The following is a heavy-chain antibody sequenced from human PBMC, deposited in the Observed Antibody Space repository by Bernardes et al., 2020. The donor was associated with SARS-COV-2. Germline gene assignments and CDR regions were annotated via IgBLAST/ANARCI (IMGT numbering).Heavy chain of an antibody. Sequence: GGSLRLSCAASGFSFDDYTMHWVRQAPGKGLEWVSLISWDAGSTFYADSVKGRFTISRDNSKNSLYLEMNSLTSEDTALYYCAKDVGDYDFWRGYFDFWGQGTLVTVSS. V-gene: IGHV3-43*01. CDR1: GFSFDDYT. D-gene: IGHD3-3*01. J-gene: IGHJ4*02. CDR2: ISWDAGST. CDR3: AKDVGDYDFWRGYFDF.